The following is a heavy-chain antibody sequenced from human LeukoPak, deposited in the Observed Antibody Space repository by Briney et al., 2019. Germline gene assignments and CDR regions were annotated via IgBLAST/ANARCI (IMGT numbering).Heavy chain of an antibody. CDR1: GGSISSYL. J-gene: IGHJ4*02. Sequence: SETLSLTCTVSGGSISSYLWSWIRQPPGKGLEWIGYISYSGSTDYKPSLKSRVTISIDTSKNQFSLKVNFVTAADTAVYYCAKDSSFFDYWGQGTLVTVSS. CDR3: AKDSSFFDY. V-gene: IGHV4-59*01. CDR2: ISYSGST.